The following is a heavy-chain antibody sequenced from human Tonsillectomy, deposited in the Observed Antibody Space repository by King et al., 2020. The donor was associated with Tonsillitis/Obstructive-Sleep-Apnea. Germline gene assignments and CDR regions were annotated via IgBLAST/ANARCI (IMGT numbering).Heavy chain of an antibody. D-gene: IGHD5-12*01. V-gene: IGHV2-5*02. J-gene: IGHJ4*02. CDR1: GFSLSTSGVG. CDR3: AHRVGYETPFDY. Sequence: TLKESGPTLVKPTQTLTLTCTFSGFSLSTSGVGVGWIRQPPGKALEWLALIYWDDDKRYSPPLKSRLTLTKDTAKNQVVLTMTNMDPVDTATYYCAHRVGYETPFDYWAQGTLVTVSS. CDR2: IYWDDDK.